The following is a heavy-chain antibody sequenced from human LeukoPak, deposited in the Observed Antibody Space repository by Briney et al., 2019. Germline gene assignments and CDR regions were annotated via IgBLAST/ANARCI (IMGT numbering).Heavy chain of an antibody. J-gene: IGHJ3*02. CDR1: GGSFSGYY. CDR2: INHSGST. Sequence: ETPSLTPAVHGGSFSGYYWSWIRPRPRKGLGWGGEINHSGSTNYNPTLKSRVTISVDTSKNQFSLKLSSGTAAGTAVYYCARHGPYSNSRDAFDMWGQGTMVTVSS. CDR3: ARHGPYSNSRDAFDM. D-gene: IGHD6-6*01. V-gene: IGHV4-34*01.